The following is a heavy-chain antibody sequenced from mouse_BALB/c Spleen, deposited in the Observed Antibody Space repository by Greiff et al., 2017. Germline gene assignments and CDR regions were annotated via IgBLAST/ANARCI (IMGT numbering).Heavy chain of an antibody. J-gene: IGHJ2*01. CDR2: IDPANGNT. D-gene: IGHD1-1*01. Sequence: EVQGVESGAELVKPGASVKLSCTASGFNIKDTYMHWVKQRPEQGLEWIGRIDPANGNTKYDPKFQGKATITADTSSNTAYLQLSSLTSEDTAVYYCAQITTVVATDYWGQGTTLTVSS. V-gene: IGHV14-3*02. CDR1: GFNIKDTY. CDR3: AQITTVVATDY.